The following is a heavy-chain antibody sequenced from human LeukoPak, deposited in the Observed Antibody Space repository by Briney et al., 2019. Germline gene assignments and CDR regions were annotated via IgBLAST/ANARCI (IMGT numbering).Heavy chain of an antibody. Sequence: GGSLRLSCAASGFTFSTYTINWVRQAPGKGLEWVSAVTGKSNTPYYADSVKGRFTISRDNSKNTVWLPMNSLRAEDTAVYYCAKDDRPDAKWNIDYWGQGTLVTVSS. CDR1: GFTFSTYT. CDR3: AKDDRPDAKWNIDY. D-gene: IGHD1/OR15-1a*01. CDR2: VTGKSNTP. V-gene: IGHV3-23*01. J-gene: IGHJ4*02.